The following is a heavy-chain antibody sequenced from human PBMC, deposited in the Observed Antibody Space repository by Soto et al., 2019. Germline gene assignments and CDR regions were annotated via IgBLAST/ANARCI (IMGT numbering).Heavy chain of an antibody. V-gene: IGHV4-31*01. J-gene: IGHJ4*02. CDR2: IYYSGST. Sequence: QVQLQESGPGLVKPSQTLSLTCTVSGGSISSGGYYWSWIRQHPGKGLEWIGYIYYSGSTYYNPSLTSLVTILVDTSKNQFSLKLSSVTAADTAVYYCARVLSRSGYWSTEDPDDYWGQGTLVTVSS. CDR3: ARVLSRSGYWSTEDPDDY. D-gene: IGHD3-22*01. CDR1: GGSISSGGYY.